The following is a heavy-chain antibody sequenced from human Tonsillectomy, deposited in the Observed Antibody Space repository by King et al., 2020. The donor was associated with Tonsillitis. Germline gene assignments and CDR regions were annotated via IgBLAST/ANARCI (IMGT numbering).Heavy chain of an antibody. V-gene: IGHV1-69*01. CDR1: GGTFSSYA. D-gene: IGHD3-3*01. J-gene: IGHJ4*02. CDR2: IIPIFGTA. CDR3: ASEDGAYDLGSHFDY. Sequence: QLVQSGAEVKKPGSSVKVSCKASGGTFSSYAISWVRQAPGQGLEWMGGIIPIFGTANYAQKFQGGVTITADESQSTAYMELSSLRSEDTDVYDCASEDGAYDLGSHFDYWVQGTLVTVSS.